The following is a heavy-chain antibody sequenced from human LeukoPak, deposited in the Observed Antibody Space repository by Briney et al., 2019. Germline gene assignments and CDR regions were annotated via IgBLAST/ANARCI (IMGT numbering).Heavy chain of an antibody. V-gene: IGHV1-8*01. Sequence: ASVKVSCKASGYTFTSYDINWVRQASGQGLEWMGWMNPNSGNTASAQKFQGRVTMTTNTSISTAYMELSSLRSEDTAVYYCARGGSTSARRYNWFDPWGQGTLVTVSS. CDR2: MNPNSGNT. D-gene: IGHD2-2*01. CDR1: GYTFTSYD. J-gene: IGHJ5*02. CDR3: ARGGSTSARRYNWFDP.